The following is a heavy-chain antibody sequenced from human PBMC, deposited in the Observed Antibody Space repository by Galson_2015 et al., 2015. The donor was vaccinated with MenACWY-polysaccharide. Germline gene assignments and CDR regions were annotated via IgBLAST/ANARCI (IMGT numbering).Heavy chain of an antibody. CDR3: AGTIWFGELYFDY. J-gene: IGHJ4*02. D-gene: IGHD3-10*01. V-gene: IGHV3-53*04. Sequence: SLRLSCAASGFTVSSNYMSWVRQAPGKGLEWVSVIYSGGSTYYADSVKGRFTISRHNSKNTLYLQMNSLRAEDTAVYYCAGTIWFGELYFDYWGQGTLVTVSS. CDR1: GFTVSSNY. CDR2: IYSGGST.